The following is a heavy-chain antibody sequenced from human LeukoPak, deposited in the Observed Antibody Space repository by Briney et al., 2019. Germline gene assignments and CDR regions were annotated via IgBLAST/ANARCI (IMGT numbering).Heavy chain of an antibody. CDR1: GFTFSSYA. Sequence: GSLRLSCAASGFTFSSYAMTWVRQAPGKGLEWVSGISSSGGTTYHADSVKGRFTISRDNSKNTLYLQMNSLRAEDTAVYYCAREKLRFLEWPLNAFDIWGQGTMVTVSS. J-gene: IGHJ3*02. CDR2: ISSSGGTT. CDR3: AREKLRFLEWPLNAFDI. V-gene: IGHV3-23*01. D-gene: IGHD3-3*01.